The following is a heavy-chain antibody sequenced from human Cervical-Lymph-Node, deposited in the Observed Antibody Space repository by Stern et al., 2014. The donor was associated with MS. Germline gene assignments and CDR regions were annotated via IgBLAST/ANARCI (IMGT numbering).Heavy chain of an antibody. CDR1: GYTFTAYF. CDR2: ISPKTGSA. D-gene: IGHD2-15*01. Sequence: VQLVQSGAEVERPGASVKVSCKASGYTFTAYFLHWVRQAPGQGLEWMGWISPKTGSATYAQKFQDRVTMTRDTSTNTGYMEVSSLRSDDTAVYYCARDRGSCSDYWGQGTLVAVSS. J-gene: IGHJ4*02. CDR3: ARDRGSCSDY. V-gene: IGHV1-2*02.